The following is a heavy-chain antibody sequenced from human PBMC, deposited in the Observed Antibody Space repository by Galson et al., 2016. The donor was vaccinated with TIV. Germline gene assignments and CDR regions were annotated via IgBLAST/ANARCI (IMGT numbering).Heavy chain of an antibody. V-gene: IGHV4-61*01. Sequence: ETLSLTCAVSGASVSSGNYYWTWIRQPPGKGLECIGYIFSSGSTKYNPSLKSRVAISVDTSRNQFSLQLTSVTAADTAVYYGARDSWGSGYNSGWEGFDLWGQGTMVTVSS. J-gene: IGHJ3*01. D-gene: IGHD6-19*01. CDR1: GASVSSGNYY. CDR2: IFSSGST. CDR3: ARDSWGSGYNSGWEGFDL.